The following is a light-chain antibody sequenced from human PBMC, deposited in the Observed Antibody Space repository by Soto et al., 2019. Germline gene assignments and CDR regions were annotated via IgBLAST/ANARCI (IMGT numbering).Light chain of an antibody. J-gene: IGKJ5*01. V-gene: IGKV3-20*01. CDR3: QQYGTSPIT. Sequence: EILMTQSPATLSVSPLEIATLSFMASQSVSSNLAWYQQIPGQAPRLLIYDASSRATGIPDRFSGSGSGTDFTLTISRLEPEDFAVYYCQQYGTSPITFGQGTRLEIK. CDR1: QSVSSN. CDR2: DAS.